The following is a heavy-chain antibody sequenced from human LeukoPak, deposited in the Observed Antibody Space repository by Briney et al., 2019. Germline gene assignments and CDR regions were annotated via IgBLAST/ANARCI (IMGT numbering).Heavy chain of an antibody. D-gene: IGHD2-2*01. J-gene: IGHJ6*03. CDR3: AKGGVYCSSTSCREYYYYMDV. CDR1: GFTFSSYG. CDR2: ISGSGGST. Sequence: GGSLRLSCAASGFTFSSYGMSWVRQAPGKGLEWVSAISGSGGSTYYADSVKGRFTISRDNSKNTLYLQMNSLRAEDTAVYYCAKGGVYCSSTSCREYYYYMDVWGKGTTVTISS. V-gene: IGHV3-23*01.